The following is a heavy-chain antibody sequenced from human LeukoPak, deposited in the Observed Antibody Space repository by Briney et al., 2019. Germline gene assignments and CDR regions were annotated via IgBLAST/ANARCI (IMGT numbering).Heavy chain of an antibody. CDR1: GFTFISYS. V-gene: IGHV3-21*01. Sequence: SGGSLRLSCVASGFTFISYSMNWVRQAPGKGLEWVSSISSSSSYIYYADSVKGRFTISRDNAKNSLYLQMNSLRAEDTAVYYCARESITIFGVVFDWGQGTLVTVSA. D-gene: IGHD3-3*01. CDR3: ARESITIFGVVFD. J-gene: IGHJ4*02. CDR2: ISSSSSYI.